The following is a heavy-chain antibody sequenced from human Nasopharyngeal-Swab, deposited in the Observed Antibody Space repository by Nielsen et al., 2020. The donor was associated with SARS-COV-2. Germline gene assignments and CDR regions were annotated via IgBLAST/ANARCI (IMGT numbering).Heavy chain of an antibody. J-gene: IGHJ6*02. V-gene: IGHV1-2*06. Sequence: ASVKVSCKASGYTFTSYGISWVRQAPGQGLEWMGRINPNSGGTNYAQKFQGRVTMIRDTSISTAYMELSRLRSDDTAVYYCARVGGYYYGMDVWGQGTTVTVSS. CDR1: GYTFTSYG. CDR2: INPNSGGT. CDR3: ARVGGYYYGMDV. D-gene: IGHD1-26*01.